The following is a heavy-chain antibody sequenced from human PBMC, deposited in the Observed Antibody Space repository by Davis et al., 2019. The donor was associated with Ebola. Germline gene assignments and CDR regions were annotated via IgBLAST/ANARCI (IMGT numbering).Heavy chain of an antibody. CDR1: GYTFTRHY. Sequence: ASVKVSCKASGYTFTRHYIHWVRQAPGQGLEWMGIINAAAGLPTNAQKFQGRLTMTTDTSTSTAYMELRRLRSDDTAVYYCARTEGGYGDWFDPWGQGTLVTV. V-gene: IGHV1-46*01. CDR2: INAAAGLP. D-gene: IGHD5-12*01. CDR3: ARTEGGYGDWFDP. J-gene: IGHJ5*02.